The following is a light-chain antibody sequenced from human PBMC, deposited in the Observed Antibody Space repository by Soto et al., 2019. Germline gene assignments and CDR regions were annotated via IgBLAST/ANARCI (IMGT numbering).Light chain of an antibody. Sequence: EIVLTQSPGTLSLSPGERVTLSCRASQNVYINSLAWYQQKPGQTPRLLIYGASTRAAAVPDRFSGSGSGTDFALSIDGLEHEDFEIYYCQQYGVSHLTLGPGTKVDIK. CDR3: QQYGVSHLT. CDR1: QNVYINS. V-gene: IGKV3-20*01. J-gene: IGKJ3*01. CDR2: GAS.